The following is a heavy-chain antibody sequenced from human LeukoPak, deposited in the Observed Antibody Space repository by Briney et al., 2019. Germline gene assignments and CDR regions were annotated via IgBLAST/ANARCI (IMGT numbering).Heavy chain of an antibody. CDR1: GYTLTGYY. Sequence: ASVKLSCNASGYTLTGYYMHWVRQAPGQGLEWMGWINPNSGGTNYAQKFQGRVTMTRDTSISTAYMELSRLRSDDTAVYYCARERHNIAAAFRLVYWGQGTLVTVSS. J-gene: IGHJ4*02. D-gene: IGHD6-13*01. CDR2: INPNSGGT. V-gene: IGHV1-2*02. CDR3: ARERHNIAAAFRLVY.